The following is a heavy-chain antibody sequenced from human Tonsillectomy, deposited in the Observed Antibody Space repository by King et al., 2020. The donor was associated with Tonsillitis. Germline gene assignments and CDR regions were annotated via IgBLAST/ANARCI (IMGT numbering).Heavy chain of an antibody. CDR2: MNSNRGNR. CDR3: ARGRDIVVVVASFDY. J-gene: IGHJ4*02. D-gene: IGHD2-15*01. Sequence: VQLVESGAEVKKPGASVKVSCKASGYTFTSYDINWVRQATGQGLEWMGCMNSNRGNRGVAQKFKGRVTMTRNTSISTAYMELSSLRSEETAVYYCARGRDIVVVVASFDYWGQGTLVTVTS. CDR1: GYTFTSYD. V-gene: IGHV1-8*01.